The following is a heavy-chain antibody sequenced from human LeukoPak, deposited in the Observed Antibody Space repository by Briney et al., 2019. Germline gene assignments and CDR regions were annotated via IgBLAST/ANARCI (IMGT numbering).Heavy chain of an antibody. CDR1: GYSFTSYW. J-gene: IGHJ4*02. CDR2: IYPGDSDT. CDR3: ARHGMYYYDSSGPGVDYFDY. Sequence: GESLKISCKGSGYSFTSYWIGWVRQMPGKGLEWMGIIYPGDSDTRYSPSFQGQVTISADKSISTAYLQWSSLKASDTAMYYCARHGMYYYDSSGPGVDYFDYWGQGTLVTVSS. D-gene: IGHD3-22*01. V-gene: IGHV5-51*01.